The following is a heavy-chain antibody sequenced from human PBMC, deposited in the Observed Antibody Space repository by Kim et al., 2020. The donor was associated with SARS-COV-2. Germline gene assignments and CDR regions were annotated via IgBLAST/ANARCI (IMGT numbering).Heavy chain of an antibody. Sequence: SETLSLTCTVSGGSISSSSYYWGWIHQPPGKGLEWIGSIYYSGSTYYNPSLKSRVTISVDTSKNQFSLKLSSVTAADTAVYYCARDCYDSSGPMAYCYGMDVWGQGTTVTVSS. V-gene: IGHV4-39*07. CDR2: IYYSGST. J-gene: IGHJ6*02. D-gene: IGHD3-22*01. CDR1: GGSISSSSYY. CDR3: ARDCYDSSGPMAYCYGMDV.